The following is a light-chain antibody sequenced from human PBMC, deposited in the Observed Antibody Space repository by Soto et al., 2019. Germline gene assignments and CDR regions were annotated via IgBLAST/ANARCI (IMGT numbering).Light chain of an antibody. CDR1: SSDGDDYKD. J-gene: IGLJ1*01. CDR2: EVT. V-gene: IGLV2-14*01. CDR3: SSYTSTSTV. Sequence: QSALTQPASVSGSPGQSITISCTGISSDGDDYKDVSWYQQYPGKAPKLMIYEVTYRPSGVSNRFSGSKSGNTASLTISGLQAEDEADYYCSSYTSTSTVFGTGTKLTVL.